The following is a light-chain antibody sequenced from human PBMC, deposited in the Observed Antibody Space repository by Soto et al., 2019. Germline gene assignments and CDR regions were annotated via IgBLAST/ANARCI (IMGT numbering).Light chain of an antibody. CDR2: DAS. CDR1: HTISSSY. V-gene: IGKV3D-20*02. J-gene: IGKJ1*01. Sequence: EIVLTQSPGTLSLSPGERATLSCRASHTISSSYLAWYQQKPGQAPRLLIYDASTRATGIPARFSGSGSGTDFTLTITSLEPEDFAVYYCQQRSNWPPTFGQGTKVDIK. CDR3: QQRSNWPPT.